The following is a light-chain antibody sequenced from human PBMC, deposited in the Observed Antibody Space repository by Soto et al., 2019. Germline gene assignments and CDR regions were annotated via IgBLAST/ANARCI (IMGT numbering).Light chain of an antibody. CDR3: SSYTSSSVV. V-gene: IGLV2-14*01. CDR1: SSDVAGYNY. J-gene: IGLJ2*01. CDR2: DVS. Sequence: SALTQPASVSGSPGQSITISCTGTSSDVAGYNYVSWYQQHPGRAPKLMIYDVSNRPSGVSNRFSGSKSGNTASLTISGLQAEDEADYYCSSYTSSSVVFGGGTKLTVL.